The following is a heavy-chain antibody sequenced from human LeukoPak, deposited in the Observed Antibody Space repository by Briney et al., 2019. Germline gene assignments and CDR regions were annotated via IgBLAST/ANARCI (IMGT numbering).Heavy chain of an antibody. J-gene: IGHJ6*03. CDR1: GGSISSSNW. V-gene: IGHV4-4*02. D-gene: IGHD5-12*01. CDR3: ARDRSGYDWGLYYYYMDV. Sequence: SETLSLTCAVSGGSISSSNWWSWVRQPPGKGLEWIGGIYHSGSTNYNPSLKSRVTISVDKSKNQFSLKLSSVTAADTAVYYCARDRSGYDWGLYYYYMDVWGKGTTVTVSS. CDR2: IYHSGST.